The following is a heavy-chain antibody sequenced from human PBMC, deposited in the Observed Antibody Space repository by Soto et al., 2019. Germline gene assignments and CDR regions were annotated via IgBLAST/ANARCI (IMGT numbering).Heavy chain of an antibody. CDR2: IKKDGSEK. D-gene: IGHD5-18*01. CDR3: VTGYHSDY. Sequence: PGGSLRLSCAASGISTSSYWMGWVRQAPGRGLEWVASIKKDGSEKYYMDSPKGRFTISRDNALNSLYLQMNSLRAEDTAVYFCVTGYHSDYWGQGTLVTVSS. V-gene: IGHV3-7*03. CDR1: GISTSSYW. J-gene: IGHJ4*02.